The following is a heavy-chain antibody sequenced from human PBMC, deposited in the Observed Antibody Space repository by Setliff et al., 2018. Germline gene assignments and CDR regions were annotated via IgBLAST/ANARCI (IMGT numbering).Heavy chain of an antibody. CDR3: ARLKYYNSGTYWGNWDYYSNMDV. CDR2: ITHSGST. J-gene: IGHJ6*03. D-gene: IGHD3-22*01. V-gene: IGHV4-59*01. Sequence: SETLSLTCTVSGDSMTGSHWSWIRQSPGKGLEWIGYITHSGSTKYNPSLKSRVAITIVASKKQFSLELSSVTAADTAVYYCARLKYYNSGTYWGNWDYYSNMDVWGKGTTVTVSS. CDR1: GDSMTGSH.